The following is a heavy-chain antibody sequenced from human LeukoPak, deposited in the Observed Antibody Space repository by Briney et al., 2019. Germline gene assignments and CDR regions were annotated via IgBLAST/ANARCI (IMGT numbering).Heavy chain of an antibody. CDR1: GGSISSGGYY. V-gene: IGHV4-39*07. D-gene: IGHD5-12*01. Sequence: PSETLSLTCTVSGGSISSGGYYWSWIRQPPGKGLEWIGEIYHSGSTNYNPSLKSRVTISVDKSKNQFSLKVSSVTAADTAVYYCALRYSAYVQQWGQGTLVTVSS. CDR3: ALRYSAYVQQ. CDR2: IYHSGST. J-gene: IGHJ1*01.